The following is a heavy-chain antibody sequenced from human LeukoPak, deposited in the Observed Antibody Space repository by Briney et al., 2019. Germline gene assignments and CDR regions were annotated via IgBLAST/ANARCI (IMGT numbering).Heavy chain of an antibody. CDR3: ARTLDYGGSEDDY. Sequence: SVKVSCKASGGTFSSYAIGWVRQAPGQGLEWMGRIIPILGIANYAQKFQGRVTITADKSTSTAYMELSSLRSEDTAVYYCARTLDYGGSEDDYWGQGTLVTVSS. D-gene: IGHD4-23*01. V-gene: IGHV1-69*04. CDR1: GGTFSSYA. J-gene: IGHJ4*02. CDR2: IIPILGIA.